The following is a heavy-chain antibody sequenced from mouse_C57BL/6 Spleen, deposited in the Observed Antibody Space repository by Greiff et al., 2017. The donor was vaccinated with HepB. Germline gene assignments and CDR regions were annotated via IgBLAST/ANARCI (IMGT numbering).Heavy chain of an antibody. D-gene: IGHD1-1*01. V-gene: IGHV1-82*01. CDR3: ARGSYYYGSSYAMDY. J-gene: IGHJ4*01. CDR1: GYAFSSSW. CDR2: IYPGDGDT. Sequence: VKLVESGPELVKPGASVKISCKASGYAFSSSWMNWVKQRPGKGLEWIGRIYPGDGDTNYNGKFKGKATLTADKSSSTAYMQLSSLTSEDSAVYFCARGSYYYGSSYAMDYWGQGTSVTVSS.